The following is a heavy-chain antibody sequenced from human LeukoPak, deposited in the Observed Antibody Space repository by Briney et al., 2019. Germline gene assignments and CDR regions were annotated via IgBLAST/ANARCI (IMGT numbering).Heavy chain of an antibody. J-gene: IGHJ6*02. CDR3: ARDRVAVAGGGGYYYGMDV. Sequence: ASVKVSCKASGYTFTSYGLSWVRQAPGQGLEWMGWISAYNGNTNYAQKLQGRVTMTTDTSTSTAYMELRSLRSDDTAVYYCARDRVAVAGGGGYYYGMDVWGQGTTVTVSS. V-gene: IGHV1-18*01. D-gene: IGHD6-19*01. CDR2: ISAYNGNT. CDR1: GYTFTSYG.